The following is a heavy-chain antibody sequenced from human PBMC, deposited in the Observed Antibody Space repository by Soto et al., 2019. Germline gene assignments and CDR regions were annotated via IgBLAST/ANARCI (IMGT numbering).Heavy chain of an antibody. Sequence: ASVKVSCKASGYTFTSYGISWVRQAPGQGLEWMGWISAYNGNTNYAQKLQGRVTMTTDTSTSTAYMELGSLRSDDTAVYYCARDSLGTYYDFWSGPNYYYGMDVWGQGTTVTVSS. CDR3: ARDSLGTYYDFWSGPNYYYGMDV. D-gene: IGHD3-3*01. CDR1: GYTFTSYG. CDR2: ISAYNGNT. V-gene: IGHV1-18*04. J-gene: IGHJ6*02.